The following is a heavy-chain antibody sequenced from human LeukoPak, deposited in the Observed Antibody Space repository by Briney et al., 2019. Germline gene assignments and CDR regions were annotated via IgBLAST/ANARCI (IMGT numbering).Heavy chain of an antibody. Sequence: PGGSLRLSCVGSGFTFSRYWLNWVRQAPGKGLEWVANMNQDGSEIYYLDSVKGRFTISRDNAKNSLYLQMNSLRDEDTAVYYCARDLAVGATPRFFDYWGQGTLVTVSS. J-gene: IGHJ4*02. V-gene: IGHV3-7*01. CDR2: MNQDGSEI. CDR3: ARDLAVGATPRFFDY. D-gene: IGHD1-26*01. CDR1: GFTFSRYW.